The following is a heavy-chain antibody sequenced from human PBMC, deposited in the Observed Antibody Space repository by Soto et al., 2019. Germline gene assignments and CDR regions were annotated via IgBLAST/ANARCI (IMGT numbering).Heavy chain of an antibody. CDR1: GFTFSSYA. J-gene: IGHJ6*02. CDR2: ISGSGGST. CDR3: AKDRGIAVAGLKPDYYYGMDV. Sequence: GSLRLSCAASGFTFSSYAMSWVRQAPGKGLEWVSAISGSGGSTYYADSVKGRFTISRDNSKNTLYLQMNSLRAEDTAVYYCAKDRGIAVAGLKPDYYYGMDVWGQGTTVTVSS. D-gene: IGHD6-19*01. V-gene: IGHV3-23*01.